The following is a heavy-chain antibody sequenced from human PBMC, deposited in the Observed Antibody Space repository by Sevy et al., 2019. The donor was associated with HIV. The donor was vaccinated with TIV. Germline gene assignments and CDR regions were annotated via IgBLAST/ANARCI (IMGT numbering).Heavy chain of an antibody. CDR2: INHTGST. CDR3: ARWRGTRVTMIVVVTTGYFDH. J-gene: IGHJ4*02. V-gene: IGHV4-34*01. CDR1: GTSFSSDS. Sequence: SETLSLTCTVSGTSFSSDSWTWIRQSPGKGLEWIGEINHTGSTNYNPSLKSRVTISVDTSKNQFSLKLTSVTAADTAIYYCARWRGTRVTMIVVVTTGYFDHWGPGTLVTVSS. D-gene: IGHD3-22*01.